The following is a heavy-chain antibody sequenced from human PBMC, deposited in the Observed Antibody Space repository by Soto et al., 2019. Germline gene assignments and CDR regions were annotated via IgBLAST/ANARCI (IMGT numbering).Heavy chain of an antibody. V-gene: IGHV4-39*07. CDR1: GGPISSGGYY. Sequence: SETLSLTCTVSGGPISSGGYYWSWIRQPPGKGLEWIGEINHSGSTNYNSSLKRRVTISVDTSKNQFSLKLSSVTAAATAVYYCARGSSSGWYDFVLSGRDVWGQGTTVTVSS. D-gene: IGHD6-19*01. CDR3: ARGSSSGWYDFVLSGRDV. CDR2: INHSGST. J-gene: IGHJ6*02.